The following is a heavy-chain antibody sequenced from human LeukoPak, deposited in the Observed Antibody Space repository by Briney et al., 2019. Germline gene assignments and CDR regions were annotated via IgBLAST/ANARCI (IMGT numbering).Heavy chain of an antibody. V-gene: IGHV1-69*04. CDR2: IIPILGIA. D-gene: IGHD3-10*01. CDR1: GGTFSSYV. CDR3: ARVNYGSGSYHAY. J-gene: IGHJ4*02. Sequence: SVKVSCKASGGTFSSYVTSWVRQAPGQGLGWMGRIIPILGIANYAQKFQGRVTITADKSTSTAYMELSSLRSEDTAVYYCARVNYGSGSYHAYWGQGTLVTVSS.